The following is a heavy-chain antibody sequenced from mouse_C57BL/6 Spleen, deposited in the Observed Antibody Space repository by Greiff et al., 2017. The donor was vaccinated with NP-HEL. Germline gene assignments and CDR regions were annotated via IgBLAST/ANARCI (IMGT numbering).Heavy chain of an antibody. CDR1: GYTFTSYW. D-gene: IGHD1-1*01. V-gene: IGHV1-69*01. Sequence: QVQLQQPGAELVMPGASVKLSCKASGYTFTSYWMHWVKQRPGQGLEWIGEIDPSDSYTNYTQKVKGKSTLTVDKSSSTAYMQLSSLTSEDSAVYYCARAYGSSYGAYWGQGTLVTVSA. CDR3: ARAYGSSYGAY. J-gene: IGHJ3*01. CDR2: IDPSDSYT.